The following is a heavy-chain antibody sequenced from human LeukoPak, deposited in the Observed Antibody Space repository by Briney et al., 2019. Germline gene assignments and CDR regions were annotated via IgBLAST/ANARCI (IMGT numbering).Heavy chain of an antibody. CDR2: IYHSGST. CDR1: GGSISSSNW. D-gene: IGHD3-10*01. CDR3: ARIVSGPKEYYYYGMDV. V-gene: IGHV4-4*02. J-gene: IGHJ6*02. Sequence: SETLSLTCAVSGGSISSSNWWSWVRQPPGKGLEWIGEIYHSGSTNYNPSLKSRVTISVDKSKNQFSLKLSSVTAADTAVYYCARIVSGPKEYYYYGMDVWGQGTTVTVSS.